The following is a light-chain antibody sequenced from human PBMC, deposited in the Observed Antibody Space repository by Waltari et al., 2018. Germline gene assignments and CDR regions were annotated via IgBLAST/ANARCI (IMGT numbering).Light chain of an antibody. CDR3: MIWHGSAAV. J-gene: IGLJ7*01. CDR2: YKSDSDK. Sequence: QAVLTQPPSLSATPGASASLTCPLRSGINVGTYRIYWYQQKPGSPPQYLLRYKSDSDKQQGSGVPSRFSGSKDVSANAGILLISGLQSEDEADYYCMIWHGSAAVFGGGTQLTVL. V-gene: IGLV5-45*01. CDR1: SGINVGTYR.